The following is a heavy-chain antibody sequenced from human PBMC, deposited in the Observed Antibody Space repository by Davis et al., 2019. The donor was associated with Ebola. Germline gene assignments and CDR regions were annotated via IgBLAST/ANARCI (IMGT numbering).Heavy chain of an antibody. CDR3: AGGKGFDP. CDR2: IIPVVDTK. CDR1: GGTFTNYA. J-gene: IGHJ5*02. V-gene: IGHV1-69*04. Sequence: AASVKVSCKTSGGTFTNYAVNWVRQAPGQGLEWMGRIIPVVDTKDYAQKFQGRVTLTADKATNTAYMELSGLRFDDTAVYYCAGGKGFDPWGQGTLVSVTS.